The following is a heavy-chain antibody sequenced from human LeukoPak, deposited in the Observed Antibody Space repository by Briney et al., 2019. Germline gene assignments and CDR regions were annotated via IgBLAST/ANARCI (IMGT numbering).Heavy chain of an antibody. J-gene: IGHJ3*02. CDR2: IHPGDSES. Sequence: GESLKISCETSGFSFTNYWIGWVRQMPGKGLEWMGLIHPGDSESRYSPSFQGRVTISADTSITTAYLQWSSLRASDTAMYYCARPRWLQSRLDAFDIWGQGTMVTVSS. CDR1: GFSFTNYW. V-gene: IGHV5-51*01. CDR3: ARPRWLQSRLDAFDI. D-gene: IGHD5-24*01.